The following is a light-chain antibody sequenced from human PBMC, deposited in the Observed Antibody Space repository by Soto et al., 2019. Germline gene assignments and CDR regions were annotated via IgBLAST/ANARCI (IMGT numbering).Light chain of an antibody. J-gene: IGLJ1*01. CDR2: DVS. V-gene: IGLV2-14*01. Sequence: SALTQPASVSGSPGQSITISCTGTSSDVGGYNYVSWYQQHPGKAPKLMIYDVSNRPSGVSNRFSGSKSGNTASLTISGLQAEDEADYYYSSYTSSSTRVFGTGTKVTV. CDR3: SSYTSSSTRV. CDR1: SSDVGGYNY.